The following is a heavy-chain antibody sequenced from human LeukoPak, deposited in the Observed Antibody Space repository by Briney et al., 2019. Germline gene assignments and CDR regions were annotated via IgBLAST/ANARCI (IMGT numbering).Heavy chain of an antibody. Sequence: PSETLSLTCAVYGGSFSGYYWSWIRQPPGKGLEWIGEINHSGSTNNNPSLKSRVTISVDTSKNQFSLKLSSVTAADTAVYYCARGPDTAMVHDYWGQGTLVTVSS. CDR3: ARGPDTAMVHDY. D-gene: IGHD5-18*01. V-gene: IGHV4-34*01. J-gene: IGHJ4*02. CDR2: INHSGST. CDR1: GGSFSGYY.